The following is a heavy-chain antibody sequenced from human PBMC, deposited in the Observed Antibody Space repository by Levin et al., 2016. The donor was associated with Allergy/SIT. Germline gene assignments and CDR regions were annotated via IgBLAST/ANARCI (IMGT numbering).Heavy chain of an antibody. J-gene: IGHJ4*02. CDR2: ISSSGSTI. V-gene: IGHV3-48*03. Sequence: GGSLRLSCAAFGFTFSGYDMNWVRQAPGKGLEWVSYISSSGSTIYYADSVKGRFTISRDNAKNSLYLQMNSLRAEDTAVYYCARVGRFSYYFDYWGQGTLVTVSS. CDR1: GFTFSGYD. CDR3: ARVGRFSYYFDY. D-gene: IGHD3-16*01.